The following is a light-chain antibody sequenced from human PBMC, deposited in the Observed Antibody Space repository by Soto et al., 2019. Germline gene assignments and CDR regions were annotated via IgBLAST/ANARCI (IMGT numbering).Light chain of an antibody. J-gene: IGKJ1*01. V-gene: IGKV1-5*03. CDR1: QSISDW. CDR2: KAS. CDR3: QQANSFPRT. Sequence: DIQMTQSPSTLSASVGDRVTITCRASQSISDWLAWYQQTPGKAPKLLIYKASSLQSGVPSRFSGSGSGTEFTLTISSLQPDDFATFYCQQANSFPRTLGQGTKVDIK.